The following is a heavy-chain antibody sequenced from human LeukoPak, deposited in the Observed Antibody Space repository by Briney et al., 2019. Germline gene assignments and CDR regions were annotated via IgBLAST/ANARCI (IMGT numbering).Heavy chain of an antibody. J-gene: IGHJ4*02. CDR2: MNPNSGNT. V-gene: IGHV1-8*01. CDR1: GYTFTSYD. CDR3: ARALYFSSGWTPGY. D-gene: IGHD6-19*01. Sequence: ASVKVSCKASGYTFTSYDINWVRQAPGQGLEWMGWMNPNSGNTGYAQKFQGRVTMTRTTSISTAYMQLSSLRSEDTAVYYCARALYFSSGWTPGYWGQGTLVTVSS.